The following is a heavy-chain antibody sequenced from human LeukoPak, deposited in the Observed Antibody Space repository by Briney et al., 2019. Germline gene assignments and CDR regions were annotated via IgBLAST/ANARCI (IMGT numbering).Heavy chain of an antibody. CDR2: ISGDGGST. Sequence: GGSLRLSCVASGFTFDDYAMHWVRQAPGKGLEWVSLISGDGGSTYYADSVKGRFTISRDNSKNSLYLQMNSLRAEDTAVYYCARDWDYWGQGTLVTVSS. CDR1: GFTFDDYA. V-gene: IGHV3-43*02. J-gene: IGHJ4*02. CDR3: ARDWDY.